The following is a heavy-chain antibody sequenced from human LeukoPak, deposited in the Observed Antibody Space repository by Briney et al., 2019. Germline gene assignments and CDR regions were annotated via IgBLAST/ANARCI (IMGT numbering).Heavy chain of an antibody. CDR3: AKGGSYGQSRYYYYMDV. CDR1: GYSISSGYY. V-gene: IGHV4-38-2*01. CDR2: MYHSGST. J-gene: IGHJ6*03. D-gene: IGHD5-18*01. Sequence: SETLSLTCAVSGYSISSGYYWGWIRQPPGKGLEWIASMYHSGSTYQNPSLKSRVTISVDTSKNQFSLKLSSVTAADTAVYYCAKGGSYGQSRYYYYMDVWGKGTTVTVSS.